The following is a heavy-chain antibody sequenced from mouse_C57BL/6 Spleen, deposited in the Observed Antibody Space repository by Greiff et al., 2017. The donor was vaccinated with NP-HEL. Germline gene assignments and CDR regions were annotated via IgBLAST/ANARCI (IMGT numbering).Heavy chain of an antibody. CDR3: ARWGFTTNFDY. CDR2: IYPGDGDT. J-gene: IGHJ2*01. CDR1: GYAFSSSW. D-gene: IGHD1-1*01. V-gene: IGHV1-82*01. Sequence: QVQLQQSGPELVKPGASVKISCKASGYAFSSSWMNWVKQRPGKGLEWIGRIYPGDGDTNYNGKFKGKATLTADKSSSTAYMQLSSLTSEDSAVYFCARWGFTTNFDYWGQGTTLTVSS.